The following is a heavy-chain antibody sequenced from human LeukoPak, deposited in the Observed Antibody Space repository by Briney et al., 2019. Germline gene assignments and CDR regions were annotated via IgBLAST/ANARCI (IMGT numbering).Heavy chain of an antibody. V-gene: IGHV1-69*05. J-gene: IGHJ4*02. CDR3: ARALVVPAALATLDY. Sequence: SVKVSCKASGGTFSSYAISWMRQAPGQGLEWMGRIIPIFGTANYAQKFQGRVTITTDESTSTAYMELSSLRSEDTAVYYCARALVVPAALATLDYWGQGTLVTVSS. CDR2: IIPIFGTA. D-gene: IGHD2-2*01. CDR1: GGTFSSYA.